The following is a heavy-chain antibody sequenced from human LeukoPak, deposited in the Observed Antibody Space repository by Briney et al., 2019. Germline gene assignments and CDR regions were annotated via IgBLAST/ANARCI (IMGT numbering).Heavy chain of an antibody. CDR2: LHHTSST. Sequence: SETLSLTCSVSSYSIRCGYYWGWIRQPPGKGLEWIGSLHHTSSTYYNPSLKSRVTMSVGKSNNKFSLKLSSVTAADTALYYCARDRESSPWEQLLDYWGQGILVTVSS. CDR1: SYSIRCGYY. CDR3: ARDRESSPWEQLLDY. J-gene: IGHJ4*02. V-gene: IGHV4-38-2*02. D-gene: IGHD1/OR15-1a*01.